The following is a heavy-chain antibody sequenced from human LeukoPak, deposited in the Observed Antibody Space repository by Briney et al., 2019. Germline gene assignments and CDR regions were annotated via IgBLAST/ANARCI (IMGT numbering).Heavy chain of an antibody. Sequence: APVKVSCKASGGTFSSYAISWVRQAPGQGLEWMGGVIPIFGTANYAQKFQGGVTITTDETTSTAYMELSSLRSEDTAVYYCARGQSALRFLDYYMEVWGKGTTVTVSS. CDR2: VIPIFGTA. CDR3: ARGQSALRFLDYYMEV. CDR1: GGTFSSYA. J-gene: IGHJ6*03. V-gene: IGHV1-69*05. D-gene: IGHD3-3*01.